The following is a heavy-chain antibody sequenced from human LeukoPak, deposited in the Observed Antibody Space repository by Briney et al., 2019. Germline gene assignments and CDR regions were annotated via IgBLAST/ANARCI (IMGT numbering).Heavy chain of an antibody. V-gene: IGHV3-48*04. J-gene: IGHJ4*02. CDR1: GFTFSSSS. Sequence: PGGSLRLSCEASGFTFSSSSMNWVRQAQGKGLEWISYISTSTTTIYYANSVKGRFTISRDNAKNSLYLQMNSLRAEDTAVYYCARDRRYSSSWFDYWGQGTLVTVSS. D-gene: IGHD6-13*01. CDR3: ARDRRYSSSWFDY. CDR2: ISTSTTTI.